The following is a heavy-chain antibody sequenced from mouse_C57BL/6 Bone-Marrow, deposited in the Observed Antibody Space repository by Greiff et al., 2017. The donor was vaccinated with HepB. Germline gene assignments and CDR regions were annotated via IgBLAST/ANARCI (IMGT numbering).Heavy chain of an antibody. J-gene: IGHJ4*01. V-gene: IGHV2-5*01. Sequence: QVQLQQSGPGLVQPSQSLSITCTVSGFSFTSYGVHWVRQSPGKGLEWLGVIWRGGSTDYNAAFMSRLSITKDNSKSQVFFKMNSLQADDTAIYYCAKADYDGIYYYAMDYWGQGTSVTVSS. CDR2: IWRGGST. D-gene: IGHD2-4*01. CDR3: AKADYDGIYYYAMDY. CDR1: GFSFTSYG.